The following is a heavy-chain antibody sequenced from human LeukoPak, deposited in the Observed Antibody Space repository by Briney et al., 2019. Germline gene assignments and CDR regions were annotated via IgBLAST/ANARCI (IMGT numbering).Heavy chain of an antibody. D-gene: IGHD6-19*01. Sequence: PSETLSLTCAVYGGSFSGYYWSWIRQPPGKGLEWIGEINHSGSTNYNPSLKSRVTISVDTSKNQFSLKLSSVTAADTAVYYCARSSGSSGWYTYFDYGGQGTLVTVSS. CDR1: GGSFSGYY. V-gene: IGHV4-34*01. J-gene: IGHJ4*02. CDR2: INHSGST. CDR3: ARSSGSSGWYTYFDY.